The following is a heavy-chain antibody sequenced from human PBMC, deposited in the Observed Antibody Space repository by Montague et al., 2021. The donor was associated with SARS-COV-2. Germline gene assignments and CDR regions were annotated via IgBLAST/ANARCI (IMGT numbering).Heavy chain of an antibody. J-gene: IGHJ5*02. CDR1: SGSISNYY. CDR2: INSNGGT. CDR3: ARATSVRGAVSWFDP. V-gene: IGHV4-59*01. Sequence: SETLSLTCTVSSGSISNYYWSWIRQPPGKGLEWIGYINSNGGTNXNPSLRSRRTMSVDTSKNQFSLQLRSMTPADTAVYFCARATSVRGAVSWFDPWGQGILVTVS. D-gene: IGHD3-10*01.